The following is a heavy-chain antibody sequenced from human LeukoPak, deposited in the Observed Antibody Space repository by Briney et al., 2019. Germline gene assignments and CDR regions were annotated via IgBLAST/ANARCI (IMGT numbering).Heavy chain of an antibody. D-gene: IGHD3-3*01. V-gene: IGHV1-69*13. CDR2: IIPIFGTA. J-gene: IGHJ4*02. CDR1: GGTFSSYA. CDR3: ASRLGLRFLEWFHFDY. Sequence: GASVKVSCKASGGTFSSYAISWVRQAPGQGLEWMGGIIPIFGTANYAQKFQGRVTITADESTSTAYMELSSLRSEDTAVYYCASRLGLRFLEWFHFDYWGQGTLVTVSS.